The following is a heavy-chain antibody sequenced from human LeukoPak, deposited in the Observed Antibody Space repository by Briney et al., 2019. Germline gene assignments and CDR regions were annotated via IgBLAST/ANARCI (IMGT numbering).Heavy chain of an antibody. J-gene: IGHJ4*02. V-gene: IGHV3-7*02. CDR1: GFRVRNFW. Sequence: GRSLRLSCAAFGFRVRNFWMTWVRPAPGEGLEWVANINQGGGVKYYVDSVKGRFTISRDDTESSLYVQMNSLRDEDTAVYYCARFGYSGWNLENWGQGTLVTVSS. CDR2: INQGGGVK. CDR3: ARFGYSGWNLEN. D-gene: IGHD5-12*01.